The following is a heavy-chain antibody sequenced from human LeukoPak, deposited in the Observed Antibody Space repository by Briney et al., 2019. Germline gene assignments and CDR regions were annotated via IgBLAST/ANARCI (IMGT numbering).Heavy chain of an antibody. Sequence: SETLSLPCTVSGGSISSYYWSWLRQPPGKGLEWIGYIYYSGSTNYNPSLKSRVTISVDTSKNQFSLKLSSVTAADTAVYYCARQVKTYYGSGSFDYWGQGTLVTVSS. CDR1: GGSISSYY. D-gene: IGHD3-10*01. CDR2: IYYSGST. V-gene: IGHV4-59*08. J-gene: IGHJ4*02. CDR3: ARQVKTYYGSGSFDY.